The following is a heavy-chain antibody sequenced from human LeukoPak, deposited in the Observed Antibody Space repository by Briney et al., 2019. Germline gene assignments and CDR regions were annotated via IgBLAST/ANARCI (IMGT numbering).Heavy chain of an antibody. CDR3: AKDTGSPADAITMEDNAFDI. J-gene: IGHJ3*02. CDR2: ISWSSGTI. Sequence: GGSLRLSCAASGFIFDDHGMHWVRQAPGKGLEWVSGISWSSGTIGYADSVKGRFAISRDNAKNSLYLQMESLRAEDTAVYYCAKDTGSPADAITMEDNAFDIWGQGTMVTVSS. D-gene: IGHD3-3*01. CDR1: GFIFDDHG. V-gene: IGHV3-9*01.